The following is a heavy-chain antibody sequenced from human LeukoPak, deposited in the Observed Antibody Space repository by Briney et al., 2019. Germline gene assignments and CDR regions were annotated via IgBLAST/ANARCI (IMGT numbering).Heavy chain of an antibody. V-gene: IGHV3-48*03. CDR3: GGGPVVATFYL. D-gene: IGHD2-21*01. J-gene: IGHJ4*02. CDR1: ELTFSRFE. Sequence: PGGSLRLSCEASELTFSRFEMHWVRQAPGKGLEWISYISTSGTTIYYADSVKGRFTISRDNTKNSLFLQMNSLRVEDTAVYYCGGGPVVATFYLWGQGTLVPVSS. CDR2: ISTSGTTI.